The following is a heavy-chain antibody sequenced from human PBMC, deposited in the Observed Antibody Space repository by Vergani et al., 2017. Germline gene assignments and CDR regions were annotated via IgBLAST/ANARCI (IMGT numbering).Heavy chain of an antibody. Sequence: QVHLLQSGAEVKKPGASVKVSCKASGYTFTGYYMHWVRQAPGQGLEWMGWINPNSGGTNYAQKFQGRVTMTRDTSISTAYMELSRLRSDDTAVYYCARGRPPWSAVAGGNWFDPWGQGTLVTVSS. J-gene: IGHJ5*02. V-gene: IGHV1-2*02. CDR1: GYTFTGYY. CDR3: ARGRPPWSAVAGGNWFDP. D-gene: IGHD6-19*01. CDR2: INPNSGGT.